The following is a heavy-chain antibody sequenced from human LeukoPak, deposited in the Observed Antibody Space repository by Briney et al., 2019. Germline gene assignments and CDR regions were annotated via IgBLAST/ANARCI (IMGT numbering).Heavy chain of an antibody. Sequence: GGSLRLSCAASGFTFSTYAMHWVRQAPGKGLEYVSAIKNNGGGTYYASSVQGRFTVSRDISRSTLYLQMDSLRPDDMAIYYCARVQSTVRGIQGPFDLWGQGTLVTVS. D-gene: IGHD3-10*01. V-gene: IGHV3-64*01. CDR1: GFTFSTYA. CDR2: IKNNGGGT. J-gene: IGHJ4*02. CDR3: ARVQSTVRGIQGPFDL.